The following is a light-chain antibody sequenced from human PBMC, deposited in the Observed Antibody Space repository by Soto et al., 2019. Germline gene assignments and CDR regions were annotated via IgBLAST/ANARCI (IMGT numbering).Light chain of an antibody. J-gene: IGLJ1*01. CDR2: RTF. CDR1: GSNIGSKT. Sequence: QSLLTQAPSASGTPGQRFPISCSGSGSNIGSKTVDWYQHLPGTAPKLLIHRTFQLPSWVPARFSGSKSDTSASLAISGLQSEDEADYYCAAWDDTLDESVFGTGTKVTVL. V-gene: IGLV1-44*01. CDR3: AAWDDTLDESV.